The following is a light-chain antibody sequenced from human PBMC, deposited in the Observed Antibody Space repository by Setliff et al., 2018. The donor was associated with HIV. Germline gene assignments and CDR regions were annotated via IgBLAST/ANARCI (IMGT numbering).Light chain of an antibody. CDR2: GNS. V-gene: IGLV1-40*01. J-gene: IGLJ1*01. CDR1: SSNIGAGYD. CDR3: QSYDSSLSGTYV. Sequence: VLTQPPSVSGAPGQRVTISCTGSSSNIGAGYDVHWYQQLPGTAPKILIYGNSNRPSGVPDRFSGSKSGTSASLAITGLQAEDEADYYCQSYDSSLSGTYVFGTGTKVTVL.